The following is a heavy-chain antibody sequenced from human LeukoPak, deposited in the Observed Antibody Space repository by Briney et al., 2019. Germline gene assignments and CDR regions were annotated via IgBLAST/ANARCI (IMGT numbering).Heavy chain of an antibody. V-gene: IGHV3-48*03. D-gene: IGHD3-10*01. CDR3: ASYGSGNYYNYMDV. CDR1: GFIFSRYE. CDR2: ISSSVNTI. J-gene: IGHJ6*03. Sequence: PGGSLRLSCTGSGFIFSRYEMNWVRQAPGKGREGVSYISSSVNTIYYADSVKGRFTISRDNAKNSLYLQMNSLRAEDPAVYYCASYGSGNYYNYMDVWGKGTTVTISS.